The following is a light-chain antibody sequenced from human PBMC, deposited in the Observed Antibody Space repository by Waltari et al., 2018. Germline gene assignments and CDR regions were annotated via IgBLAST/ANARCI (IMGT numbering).Light chain of an antibody. CDR1: SNDVGYFHL. CDR2: QVT. Sequence: QSALTQPASVSGSPGQSITISCTGTSNDVGYFHLVSWYQQHPGKAPKLLIYQVTKRPSEISYRFSGSKSGSTASLTISGLQSEDEADYYCSSYAGDNRLIFGGGTKVTVL. CDR3: SSYAGDNRLI. V-gene: IGLV2-23*02. J-gene: IGLJ2*01.